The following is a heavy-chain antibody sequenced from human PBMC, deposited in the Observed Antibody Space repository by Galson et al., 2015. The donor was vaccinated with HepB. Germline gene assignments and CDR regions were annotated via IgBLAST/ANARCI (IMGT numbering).Heavy chain of an antibody. D-gene: IGHD3-22*01. CDR1: GFTFGSSG. V-gene: IGHV3-33*01. Sequence: SLRLSCAASGFTFGSSGLHWVRQAPGKGLEWVAVIWYDGSNKYYADSVKGRFTISRDNSKNTLYLQMNSLRAEDTAVYYCARDLDSSFQHWGQGTLVTVSS. J-gene: IGHJ1*01. CDR3: ARDLDSSFQH. CDR2: IWYDGSNK.